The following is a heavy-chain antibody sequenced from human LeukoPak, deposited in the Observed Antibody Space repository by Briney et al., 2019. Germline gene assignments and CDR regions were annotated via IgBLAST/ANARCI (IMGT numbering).Heavy chain of an antibody. CDR3: VRGALPGDNWYFDL. V-gene: IGHV3-13*01. Sequence: GGSLRLSCAASGFTFDDYGIHWVRQAPGKGLEWVSAFGSAGDTYYPGAVKGRFTISRDYAKNSLYLQMNSLGAGDTAVYFCVRGALPGDNWYFDLWGRGTLVTVSS. J-gene: IGHJ2*01. CDR2: FGSAGDT. CDR1: GFTFDDYG.